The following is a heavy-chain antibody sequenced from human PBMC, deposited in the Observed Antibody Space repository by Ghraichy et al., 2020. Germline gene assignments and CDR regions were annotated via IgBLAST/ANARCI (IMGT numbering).Heavy chain of an antibody. J-gene: IGHJ5*02. CDR1: GFTFSSYS. CDR3: AREESVVVVVAATPNKASRWFDP. Sequence: GGSLRLSCAASGFTFSSYSMNWVRQAPGKGLEWVSSISSSSSYIYYADSVKGRFTISRDNAKNSLYLQMNSLRAEDTAVYYCAREESVVVVVAATPNKASRWFDPWGQGTLVTVSS. V-gene: IGHV3-21*01. CDR2: ISSSSSYI. D-gene: IGHD2-15*01.